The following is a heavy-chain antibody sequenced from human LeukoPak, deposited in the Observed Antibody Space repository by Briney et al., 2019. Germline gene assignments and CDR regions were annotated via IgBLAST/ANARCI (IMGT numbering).Heavy chain of an antibody. V-gene: IGHV1-69*13. CDR1: GGTFSSYA. Sequence: ASVKVSCKASGGTFSSYAISWVRQAPGQGLEWMGGIIPIFGTANYAQKFQGRVTITADESTSTAYMELSSLRSEDTAVYCCARGQWLVRGYFDYWGQGTLVTVSS. J-gene: IGHJ4*02. D-gene: IGHD6-19*01. CDR3: ARGQWLVRGYFDY. CDR2: IIPIFGTA.